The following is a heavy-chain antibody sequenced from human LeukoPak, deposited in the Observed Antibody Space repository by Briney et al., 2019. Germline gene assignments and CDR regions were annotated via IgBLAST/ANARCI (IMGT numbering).Heavy chain of an antibody. CDR3: ADGEYYMDV. Sequence: GGSLGLSFAPSGLTFTTYAMTWSRQAPGKGLEWVSAISGSGGSTYYADSVKGRFTISRDNSKNTLYLQMNSLRAEDTAVYYCADGEYYMDVWGKGTTVTVSS. J-gene: IGHJ6*03. CDR1: GLTFTTYA. V-gene: IGHV3-23*01. D-gene: IGHD3-10*01. CDR2: ISGSGGST.